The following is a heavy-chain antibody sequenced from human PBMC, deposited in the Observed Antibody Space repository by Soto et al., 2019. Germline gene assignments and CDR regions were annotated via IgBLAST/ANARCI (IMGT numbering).Heavy chain of an antibody. CDR1: GFTFSSYG. CDR3: AKDPDPDYYDSSGYSPTPGDY. Sequence: GGSLRLSCAASGFTFSSYGMHWVRQAPGKGLEWVAVIWYDGSNKYYADSVKGRFTISRDNSKNTLYLQMNSLRAEDTAVYYCAKDPDPDYYDSSGYSPTPGDYWGQGTLVTVSS. V-gene: IGHV3-30*02. J-gene: IGHJ4*02. CDR2: IWYDGSNK. D-gene: IGHD3-22*01.